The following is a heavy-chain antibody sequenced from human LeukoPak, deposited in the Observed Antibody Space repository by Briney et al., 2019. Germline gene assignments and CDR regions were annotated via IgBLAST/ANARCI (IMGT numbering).Heavy chain of an antibody. J-gene: IGHJ3*02. CDR2: INHSGST. CDR1: GGSFSGYY. CDR3: ARVRKMVRGVIRAFDI. Sequence: SETLSLTCAVYGGSFSGYYWSWIRQPPGKGLEWIGEINHSGSTNYNPSLKSRVTISVDTSKNQFSLKLSSVTAADTAVYYCARVRKMVRGVIRAFDIWSQGTMVTVSS. D-gene: IGHD3-10*01. V-gene: IGHV4-34*01.